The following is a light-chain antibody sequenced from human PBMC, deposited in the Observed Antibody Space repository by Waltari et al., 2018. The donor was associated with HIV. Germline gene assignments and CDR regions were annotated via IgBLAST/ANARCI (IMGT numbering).Light chain of an antibody. CDR3: QQTNSAPFT. CDR2: TAS. Sequence: DIQMTQSPSSLSASVGDRVIIACRASRAISNYLNWYQQKSGKAPKLLIYTASSLQSGVPSRFSGSGSATDFTLTINSLQPEDFATYYCQQTNSAPFTFGPGTKVDIK. CDR1: RAISNY. J-gene: IGKJ3*01. V-gene: IGKV1-39*01.